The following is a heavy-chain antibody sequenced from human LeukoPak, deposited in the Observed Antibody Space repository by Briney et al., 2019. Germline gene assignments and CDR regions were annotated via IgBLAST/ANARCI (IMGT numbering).Heavy chain of an antibody. Sequence: GRSLRLSCAASGFTFDDYAMHWVRQAPGKGLEWVSGISWNSGSIGYADSVKGRFTISRDNAKNSLYLQMNSLRAEDTALYYCAKPPSTSGYESTFDYWGQGTLVTVSS. D-gene: IGHD2-2*01. J-gene: IGHJ4*02. V-gene: IGHV3-9*01. CDR1: GFTFDDYA. CDR2: ISWNSGSI. CDR3: AKPPSTSGYESTFDY.